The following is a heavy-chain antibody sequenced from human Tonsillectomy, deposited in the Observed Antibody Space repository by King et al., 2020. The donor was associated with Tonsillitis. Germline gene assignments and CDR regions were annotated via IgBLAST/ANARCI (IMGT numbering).Heavy chain of an antibody. D-gene: IGHD5-24*01. CDR1: GFTFSRFG. Sequence: VQLVESGGGVVQPGGSLRLSCAASGFTFSRFGMHWVRQAPGKGLEWVAFIRYDGSNTYYTDSVKGRFTLSRDNSKNTLYFQMNSLTVEDSAVYYCANSLGMATFDKWGQGTLVTVSS. CDR2: IRYDGSNT. J-gene: IGHJ4*02. V-gene: IGHV3-30*02. CDR3: ANSLGMATFDK.